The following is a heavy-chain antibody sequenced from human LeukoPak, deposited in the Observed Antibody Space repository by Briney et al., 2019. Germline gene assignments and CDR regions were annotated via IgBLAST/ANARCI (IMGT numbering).Heavy chain of an antibody. CDR3: ARQTRITMVRGMDWFDT. V-gene: IGHV1-2*02. CDR1: GYTFTSYG. D-gene: IGHD3-10*01. CDR2: INPNTGGT. J-gene: IGHJ5*02. Sequence: ASVKVSCKASGYTFTSYGISWVRQAPGQGLEWMGWINPNTGGTNYAQKFQGRVTMTRDTSISTASMELRRLRSDDTAVYYCARQTRITMVRGMDWFDTWGQGTLATVSS.